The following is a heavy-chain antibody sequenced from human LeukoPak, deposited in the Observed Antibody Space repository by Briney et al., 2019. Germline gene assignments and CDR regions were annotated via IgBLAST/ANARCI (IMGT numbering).Heavy chain of an antibody. J-gene: IGHJ4*02. V-gene: IGHV3-7*01. CDR3: ARDRLPYDSSAYYDC. CDR2: IKQDGSEK. Sequence: GGSLRLSCAASGFTFSSYWMSWVRQAPGKGLEWVANIKQDGSEKYYVDSVKGRFTISRDNAKNSLYLQLNSLRAEDTAVYYCARDRLPYDSSAYYDCWGQGTLVTVSS. D-gene: IGHD3-22*01. CDR1: GFTFSSYW.